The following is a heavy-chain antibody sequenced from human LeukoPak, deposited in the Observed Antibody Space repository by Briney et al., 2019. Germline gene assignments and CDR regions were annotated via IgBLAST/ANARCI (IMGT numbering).Heavy chain of an antibody. CDR1: GFTFSSYS. CDR3: ARSYGGSPHDAFDI. Sequence: GGSLRLSCAASGFTFSSYSMNWVRQAPGKGLEWVSSISSSSSYIYYADSVKGRFTISRDNAKNSLYLQMNSLRAEDTAVYYCARSYGGSPHDAFDIWGQGTMVTVSS. D-gene: IGHD4-23*01. J-gene: IGHJ3*02. CDR2: ISSSSSYI. V-gene: IGHV3-21*01.